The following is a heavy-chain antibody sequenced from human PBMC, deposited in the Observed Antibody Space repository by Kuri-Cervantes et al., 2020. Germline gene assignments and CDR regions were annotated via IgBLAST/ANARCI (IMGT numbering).Heavy chain of an antibody. CDR3: ARVKGVTPYPDY. CDR1: GYTFTGYY. J-gene: IGHJ4*02. D-gene: IGHD2-8*01. Sequence: ASVKVSCKASGYTFTGYYMHWVRQAPGQGLEWMGWINPNSGGTNYAQKFQGRVTMTRDTYISTAYMELCRLRSDDTAVYYCARVKGVTPYPDYWGQGTLVTVSS. CDR2: INPNSGGT. V-gene: IGHV1-2*02.